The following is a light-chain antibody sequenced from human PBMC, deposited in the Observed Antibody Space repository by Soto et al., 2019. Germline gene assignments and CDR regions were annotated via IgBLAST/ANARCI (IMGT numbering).Light chain of an antibody. CDR3: QQCGSSPIT. J-gene: IGKJ5*01. V-gene: IGKV3-20*01. Sequence: DIAMTQSPATLSLSPGESATLSCRASQSLGRYLAWYQQKPGQAPRLLIYGASSRATGIPDRFSGSGSGTDFTLTISRLEPEDFAVYYCQQCGSSPITFGQGTRLEI. CDR2: GAS. CDR1: QSLGRY.